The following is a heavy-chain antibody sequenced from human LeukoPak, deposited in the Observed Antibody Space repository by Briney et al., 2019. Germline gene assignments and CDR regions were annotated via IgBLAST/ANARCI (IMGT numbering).Heavy chain of an antibody. Sequence: SETLSLTCTVSGGSISSYYWSWIRQPPGKGLERIGYIYYSGRTNYKPSLKSRETISVDTSKNQFSLKRRSVSAADTGVYYCSTGIPGYSSSWYGLYYFDYWGQGTLVTVSS. CDR2: IYYSGRT. CDR3: STGIPGYSSSWYGLYYFDY. J-gene: IGHJ4*02. CDR1: GGSISSYY. D-gene: IGHD6-13*01. V-gene: IGHV4-59*08.